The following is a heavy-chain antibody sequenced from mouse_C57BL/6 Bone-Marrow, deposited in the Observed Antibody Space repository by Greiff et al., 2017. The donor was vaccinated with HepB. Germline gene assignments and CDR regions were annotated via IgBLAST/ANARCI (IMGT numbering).Heavy chain of an antibody. CDR1: GYAFSSSW. D-gene: IGHD2-5*01. CDR2: IYPGDGDT. J-gene: IGHJ4*01. CDR3: ARYLYYSNYRYDAMDY. V-gene: IGHV1-82*01. Sequence: VQLQQSGPELVKPGASVKISCKASGYAFSSSWMNWVKQRPGKGLEWIGRIYPGDGDTNYNGKFKGKATLTADKSSSTAYMQLSSLTSEDSAVYFCARYLYYSNYRYDAMDYWGQGTSVTVSS.